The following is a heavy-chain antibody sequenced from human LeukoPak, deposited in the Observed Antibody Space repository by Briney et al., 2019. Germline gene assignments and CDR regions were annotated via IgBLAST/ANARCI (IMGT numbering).Heavy chain of an antibody. D-gene: IGHD5/OR15-5a*01. V-gene: IGHV1-18*01. Sequence: ASVKVSCKASGYTFTTYGISWVRQAPGQGLEWMGWISAYNGNTNYAQKLQGRVTMTPDTSTSTAHMELRSLRSDDTAVYYCARGKASQSTNYFDYWGQGTLVTVSS. J-gene: IGHJ4*02. CDR2: ISAYNGNT. CDR3: ARGKASQSTNYFDY. CDR1: GYTFTTYG.